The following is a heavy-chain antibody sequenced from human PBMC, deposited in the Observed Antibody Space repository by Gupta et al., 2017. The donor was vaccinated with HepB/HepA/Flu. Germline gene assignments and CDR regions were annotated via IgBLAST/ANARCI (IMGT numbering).Heavy chain of an antibody. CDR1: GFTFSIYA. CDR2: SSGSGGST. CDR3: AKVKSTLVSNFGY. V-gene: IGHV3-23*01. D-gene: IGHD4-23*01. J-gene: IGHJ4*02. Sequence: EVQLLESGGCLVQPGGSARLSCVASGFTFSIYAMSWVRQAPGSGLDWVSGSSGSGGSTYYADAVNGRFTISRDNARNTLYLQMKRLGAEDTDVYFYAKVKSTLVSNFGYGSQGTMVTVSS.